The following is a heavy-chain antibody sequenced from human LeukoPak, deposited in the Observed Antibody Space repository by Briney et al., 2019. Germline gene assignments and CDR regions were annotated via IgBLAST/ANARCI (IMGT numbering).Heavy chain of an antibody. CDR3: VRVAEGPWGPGAFDI. V-gene: IGHV4-34*01. CDR1: GGSFSGYY. CDR2: INHSGST. D-gene: IGHD1-26*01. Sequence: PSETLSLTCAVYGGSFSGYYWSLIRQPPGKGLEWIGEINHSGSTNYNPSLTSRVTISVDTSKSQFSLKLSSVTAADTAMYYCVRVAEGPWGPGAFDIWGQGTMVTVSS. J-gene: IGHJ3*02.